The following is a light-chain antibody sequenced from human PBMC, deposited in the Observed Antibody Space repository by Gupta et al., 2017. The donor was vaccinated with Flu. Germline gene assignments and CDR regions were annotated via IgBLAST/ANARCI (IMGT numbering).Light chain of an antibody. CDR2: SNN. Sequence: QSVLTQPPSASETPGQRVPISCSGSSSTIGSNTVHWYQQLPVTAPKLLIYSNNQRPSGGPDRLSGSKSGTSAALAISGLQSEEEADYYCAAWDDSLNVHWVFGGGTKLTVL. J-gene: IGLJ3*02. V-gene: IGLV1-44*01. CDR3: AAWDDSLNVHWV. CDR1: SSTIGSNT.